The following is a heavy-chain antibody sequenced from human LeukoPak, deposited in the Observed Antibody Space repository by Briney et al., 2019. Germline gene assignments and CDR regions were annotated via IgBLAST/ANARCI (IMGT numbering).Heavy chain of an antibody. CDR2: ISAYNGNT. Sequence: GASVKVSCKASGYTFTSYGISWVRQAPGQGLEWMGWISAYNGNTNYAQKLQGRVTMTTDTSTSTAYMELRSLRSDDTAVYYCARDQGVWIVGATEYDYWGQGTLVTVSS. CDR3: ARDQGVWIVGATEYDY. D-gene: IGHD1-26*01. V-gene: IGHV1-18*01. J-gene: IGHJ4*02. CDR1: GYTFTSYG.